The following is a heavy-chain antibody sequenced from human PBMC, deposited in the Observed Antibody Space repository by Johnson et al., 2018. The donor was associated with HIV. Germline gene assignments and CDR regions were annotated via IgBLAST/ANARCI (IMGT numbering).Heavy chain of an antibody. J-gene: IGHJ3*02. Sequence: VQLVESGGDVVRPGGSLRLSCAASGFTFDDYDMTWVRQPPGKGLEWVSGINWNGGSTGYAESVKGRFTISRDNAKNTLYLQMNSLRAEDTAVYYCAKGGGSYSDAFDIWGQGTMVTVSS. V-gene: IGHV3-20*04. CDR2: INWNGGST. D-gene: IGHD1-26*01. CDR1: GFTFDDYD. CDR3: AKGGGSYSDAFDI.